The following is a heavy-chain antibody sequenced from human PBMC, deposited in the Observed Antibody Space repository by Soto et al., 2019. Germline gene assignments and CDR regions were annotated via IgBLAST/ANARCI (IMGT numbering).Heavy chain of an antibody. CDR3: ARRGGIHAFDI. Sequence: EVQLVESGGGLVQPGGSLRLSCVASGFTFSSYEMNWVRQAPGKGLEWLSYIFSSGSTIDYADSVKGRFTISRDNAKNSLYLQMNSLRVEDTAVYYCARRGGIHAFDIWGQGTMVRLF. V-gene: IGHV3-48*03. CDR2: IFSSGSTI. D-gene: IGHD6-25*01. CDR1: GFTFSSYE. J-gene: IGHJ3*02.